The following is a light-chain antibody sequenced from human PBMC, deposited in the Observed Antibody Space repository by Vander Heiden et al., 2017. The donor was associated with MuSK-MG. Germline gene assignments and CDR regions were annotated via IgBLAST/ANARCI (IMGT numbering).Light chain of an antibody. CDR3: QQYCSSPWT. Sequence: IVLTHSPGTLSSAPGGRATLSSRASQRVSSSYLAWYQQKPGQAPRLLIYGASSRATGIPDRFSGSGSGTDFTLTISRLEPEDFAVYYCQQYCSSPWTFGQGTKVEIK. CDR2: GAS. V-gene: IGKV3-20*01. CDR1: QRVSSSY. J-gene: IGKJ1*01.